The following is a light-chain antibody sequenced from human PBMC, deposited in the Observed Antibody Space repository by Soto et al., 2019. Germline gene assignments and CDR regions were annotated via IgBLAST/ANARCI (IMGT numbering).Light chain of an antibody. V-gene: IGKV3-11*01. Sequence: EIVLTQSPATLSLSPGERATLSCRASQSVSSFLAWYQHKPGQPPRLLIYDASNRATSIPARFSGSGSGTDFTLTISSLEPEDFAVYYCQQRSNSWTFGQGTKVEIK. CDR2: DAS. CDR1: QSVSSF. J-gene: IGKJ1*01. CDR3: QQRSNSWT.